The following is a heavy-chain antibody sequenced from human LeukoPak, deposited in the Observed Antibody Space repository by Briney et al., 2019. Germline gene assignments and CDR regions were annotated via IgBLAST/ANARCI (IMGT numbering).Heavy chain of an antibody. Sequence: SETLSLTCAVSGGSISSGGYSWSWIRQHPGKGLEWIGYIYYSGSTYYNPSLKSRVTISVDTSKNQFSLKLSSVTAADTAVYYCARDLFVGIFYGERAFDIWGQGTMVTVSS. CDR3: ARDLFVGIFYGERAFDI. V-gene: IGHV4-31*11. CDR2: IYYSGST. CDR1: GGSISSGGYS. J-gene: IGHJ3*02. D-gene: IGHD4-17*01.